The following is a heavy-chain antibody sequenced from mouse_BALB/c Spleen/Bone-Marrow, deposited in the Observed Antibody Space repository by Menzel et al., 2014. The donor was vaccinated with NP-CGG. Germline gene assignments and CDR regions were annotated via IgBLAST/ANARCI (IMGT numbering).Heavy chain of an antibody. CDR1: GFTFSDYY. J-gene: IGHJ4*01. V-gene: IGHV5-4*02. D-gene: IGHD2-1*01. CDR2: ISDGGSYT. Sequence: DVHLVESGGGLLKPGGSLKLSCAASGFTFSDYYMYWVRQTPEKRLEWVATISDGGSYTYYPDSVKGRFTISRDNAKNNLYLQMSSLKSEDTAMYYCARYGNYFYAMDYWGQGTSVTVSS. CDR3: ARYGNYFYAMDY.